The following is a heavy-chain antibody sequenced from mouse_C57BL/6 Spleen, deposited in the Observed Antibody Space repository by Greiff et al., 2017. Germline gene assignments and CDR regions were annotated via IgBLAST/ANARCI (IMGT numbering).Heavy chain of an antibody. CDR2: ISYDGSN. CDR3: AREGDYDVPFAY. V-gene: IGHV3-6*01. D-gene: IGHD2-4*01. CDR1: GYSITSGYY. Sequence: EVQLQESGPGLVKPSQSLSLTCSVTGYSITSGYYWNWIRQFPGNKLEWMGYISYDGSNNYNPSLKNRISITRDTSKNQFFLKLNSVTTEDTATYYCAREGDYDVPFAYWGQGTLVTVSA. J-gene: IGHJ3*01.